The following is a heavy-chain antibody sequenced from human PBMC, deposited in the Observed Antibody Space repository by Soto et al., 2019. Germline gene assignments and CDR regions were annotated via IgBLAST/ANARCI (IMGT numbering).Heavy chain of an antibody. J-gene: IGHJ4*02. CDR3: AKDLGSTIAGYGVQSGHFDY. CDR2: IWYDGSHQ. D-gene: IGHD2-8*01. V-gene: IGHV3-33*03. CDR1: GISFGSHG. Sequence: QVQLVESGGGVVQPGRSLRLSCAASGISFGSHGMHWVRQAPGKGLEWVAIIWYDGSHQYYADSVKGRFTISRDNSKNTASLHMDSLRAEDTAVYYCAKDLGSTIAGYGVQSGHFDYWGQGTLLTVSS.